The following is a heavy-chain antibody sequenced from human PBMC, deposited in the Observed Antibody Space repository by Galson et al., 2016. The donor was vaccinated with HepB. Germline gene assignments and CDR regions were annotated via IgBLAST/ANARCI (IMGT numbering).Heavy chain of an antibody. D-gene: IGHD4-23*01. CDR1: GFTFSDYY. V-gene: IGHV3-69-1*01. J-gene: IGHJ4*02. CDR3: ARDLWRGGRIDY. CDR2: ISSSSTR. Sequence: SLRLSCAASGFTFSDYYMHWVRQAPGKGLEWVSSISSSSTRYYADSVKGRFTISRDNAKNSLYLQMNSLRAEDTAVYYCARDLWRGGRIDYWGQGTLVTVSS.